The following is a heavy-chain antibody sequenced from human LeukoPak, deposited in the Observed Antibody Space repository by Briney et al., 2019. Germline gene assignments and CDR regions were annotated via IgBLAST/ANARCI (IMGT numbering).Heavy chain of an antibody. CDR1: GFTFSSYG. CDR3: ARDLNALAVAGLFDY. V-gene: IGHV3-30*03. D-gene: IGHD6-19*01. CDR2: ISYDGSNK. J-gene: IGHJ4*02. Sequence: GGSLRLSCAASGFTFSSYGMHWVRQTPGKGLEWVAVISYDGSNKYYADSVKGRFTISRDNAKNSLYLQMNSLRAEDTAVYYCARDLNALAVAGLFDYWGQGTLVTVSS.